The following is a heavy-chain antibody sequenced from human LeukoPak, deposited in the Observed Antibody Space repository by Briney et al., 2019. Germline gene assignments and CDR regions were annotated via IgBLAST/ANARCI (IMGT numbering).Heavy chain of an antibody. CDR2: ISYDGSNK. Sequence: PGGSLRLSCAASGFTFSSYSMNWVRQAPGKGLEWVAVISYDGSNKYYADSVKGRFTISRDNSKNTLYLQMNSLRAEDTAVYYCARDEWRTGAGATLFDYWGQGTLVTVSS. D-gene: IGHD1-26*01. CDR1: GFTFSSYS. CDR3: ARDEWRTGAGATLFDY. V-gene: IGHV3-30*03. J-gene: IGHJ4*02.